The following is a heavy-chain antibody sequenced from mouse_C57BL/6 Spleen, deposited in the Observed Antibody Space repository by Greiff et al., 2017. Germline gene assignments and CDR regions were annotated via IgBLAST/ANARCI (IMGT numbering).Heavy chain of an antibody. CDR2: ISSGGSYT. D-gene: IGHD1-1*01. CDR1: GFTFSSYG. Sequence: EVMLVESGGDLVKPGGSLKLSCAASGFTFSSYGMSWVRQTPDKRLEWVATISSGGSYTYYPDSVKGRFTISRDNAKNTLYLQLSRLKSDDTAMYYCARHLTTGYYLDYWGQGTTLTVSS. V-gene: IGHV5-6*02. CDR3: ARHLTTGYYLDY. J-gene: IGHJ2*01.